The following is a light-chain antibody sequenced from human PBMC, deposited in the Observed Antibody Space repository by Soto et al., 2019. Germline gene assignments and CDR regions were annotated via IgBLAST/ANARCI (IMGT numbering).Light chain of an antibody. Sequence: EIVMTQSPATLSVSPGERATLSCRASQSVSSNLAWYQQKPGQAPRLLIYGASTRATGIPARFSGSGSGTEFTLTISSLQSEDFAVYYCQQYNNWGAFFGGGTKVEIK. V-gene: IGKV3-15*01. CDR3: QQYNNWGAF. J-gene: IGKJ4*01. CDR1: QSVSSN. CDR2: GAS.